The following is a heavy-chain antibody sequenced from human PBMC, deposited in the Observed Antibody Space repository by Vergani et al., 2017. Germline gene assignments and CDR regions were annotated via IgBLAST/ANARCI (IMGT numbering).Heavy chain of an antibody. D-gene: IGHD3-10*01. CDR2: LSAYNGNK. J-gene: IGHJ4*02. CDR1: LYPFPLDP. V-gene: IGHV1-18*01. CDR3: ARDRRWFGELLTPY. Sequence: QVQLVQSGAEVKKPGASVKVSSNPSLYPFPLDPLRSLPHAPAPGLSCMRCLSAYNGNKNYAQKLQGRVTMTTDTSTSTAYMELRSLRSDDTAVYYCARDRRWFGELLTPYWGQGTLVTVSS.